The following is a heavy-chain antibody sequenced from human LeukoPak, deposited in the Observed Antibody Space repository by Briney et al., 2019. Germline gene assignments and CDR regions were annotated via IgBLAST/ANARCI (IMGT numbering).Heavy chain of an antibody. CDR2: ISVYNGNT. CDR3: ARDEGSGYDSLDY. Sequence: ASVMVSCKASGYTFSNYGFSWVRQAPGQGLEWMGWISVYNGNTNYAQKFQGRVTMTTDTSTRTAFMELRSLRSDDTAVYFCARDEGSGYDSLDYWGQGTLVTVSS. J-gene: IGHJ4*02. D-gene: IGHD5-12*01. V-gene: IGHV1-18*01. CDR1: GYTFSNYG.